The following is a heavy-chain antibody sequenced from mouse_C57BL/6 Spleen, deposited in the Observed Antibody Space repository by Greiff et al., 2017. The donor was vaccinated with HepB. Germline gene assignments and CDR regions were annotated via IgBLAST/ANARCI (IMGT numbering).Heavy chain of an antibody. D-gene: IGHD2-4*01. J-gene: IGHJ3*01. CDR3: VRPVYYDYDAFAY. Sequence: GGGLVQPKGSLKLSCAASGFSFNTYAMNWVRQAPGKGLEWVARIRSKSNNYATYYADSVKDRFTISRDDSESMLYLQMNNLKTEDTAMYYCVRPVYYDYDAFAYWGQGTLVTVSA. CDR1: GFSFNTYA. V-gene: IGHV10-1*01. CDR2: IRSKSNNYAT.